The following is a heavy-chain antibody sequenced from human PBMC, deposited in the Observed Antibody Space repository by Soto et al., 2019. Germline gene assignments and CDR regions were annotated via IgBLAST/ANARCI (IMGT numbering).Heavy chain of an antibody. J-gene: IGHJ1*01. CDR3: ADSSAYYLNKYFQH. CDR2: ISGSGGST. CDR1: GFTFSSYA. V-gene: IGHV3-23*01. D-gene: IGHD3-22*01. Sequence: VWSLRLSCAASGFTFSSYAMSGVPQAPGKGLEWVSDISGSGGSTYYADSVKGRFTISRDNSKNTLYLQMNSLRAEDTAVYYCADSSAYYLNKYFQHWGQGTLVTVSS.